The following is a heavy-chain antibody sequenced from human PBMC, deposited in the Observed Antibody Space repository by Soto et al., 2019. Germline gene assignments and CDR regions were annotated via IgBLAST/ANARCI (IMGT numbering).Heavy chain of an antibody. D-gene: IGHD2-2*01. CDR2: IGESGTPT. J-gene: IGHJ6*02. V-gene: IGHV3-23*01. Sequence: EVQLLESGGGLVQPGGSLRLSCAASGFTFSSYAMKWVRQAPGKGLEWVSLIGESGTPTYYADSVKGLFTISRDNSGNTLFLEMYSLRAEDTAVYYCARYIPGVRYYGMDVWGQGTKVTVSS. CDR1: GFTFSSYA. CDR3: ARYIPGVRYYGMDV.